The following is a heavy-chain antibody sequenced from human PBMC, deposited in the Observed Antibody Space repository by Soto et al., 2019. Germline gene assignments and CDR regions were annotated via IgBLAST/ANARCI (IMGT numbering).Heavy chain of an antibody. D-gene: IGHD2-21*02. Sequence: GASVKVSCKASGGTFSSYAISWVRQAPGQGLEWMGGIIPIFGTANYAQKFQGRVTITADESTSTAYMELSSLRSEDTAVYYCARSLGAYCGGDCYWPLDYWGQGTLVTVSS. V-gene: IGHV1-69*13. CDR1: GGTFSSYA. J-gene: IGHJ4*02. CDR3: ARSLGAYCGGDCYWPLDY. CDR2: IIPIFGTA.